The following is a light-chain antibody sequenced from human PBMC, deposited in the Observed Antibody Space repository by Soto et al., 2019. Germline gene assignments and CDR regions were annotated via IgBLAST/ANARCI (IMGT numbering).Light chain of an antibody. V-gene: IGKV3-20*01. CDR2: GAS. Sequence: EIVLTQSPGTLSLSPGERATLSCSASQSVSSSYLAWYQQKPGQAPRLLIYGASSRATGIPDRFSGSGSGTDFTLTISRLEPKDFAVYYCQQYGSSPWTFGQGTKVDIK. CDR3: QQYGSSPWT. CDR1: QSVSSSY. J-gene: IGKJ1*01.